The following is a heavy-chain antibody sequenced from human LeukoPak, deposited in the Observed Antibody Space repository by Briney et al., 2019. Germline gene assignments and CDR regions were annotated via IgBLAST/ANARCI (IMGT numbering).Heavy chain of an antibody. J-gene: IGHJ4*02. Sequence: SETLSLTCTVSGGSLSSYYWSWIRQPPGKGLEWIGYFYSSGSTNYNPSLKSRVTMSVDESKNQFSLELRSVTAADTAVYYCARQLLWFGGPSDYWGQGTLVTVSS. CDR1: GGSLSSYY. CDR3: ARQLLWFGGPSDY. V-gene: IGHV4-59*08. CDR2: FYSSGST. D-gene: IGHD3-10*01.